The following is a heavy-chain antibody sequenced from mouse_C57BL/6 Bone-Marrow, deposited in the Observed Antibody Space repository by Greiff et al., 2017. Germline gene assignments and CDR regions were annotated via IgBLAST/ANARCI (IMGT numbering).Heavy chain of an antibody. V-gene: IGHV3-1*01. CDR2: ISYSGST. CDR1: GYSITSGYD. J-gene: IGHJ2*01. D-gene: IGHD2-4*01. CDR3: ARNDYYFDY. Sequence: EVQGVESGPGMVKPSQSLSLTCTVTGYSITSGYDWQWIRHFPGNKLEWMGYISYSGSTNYNPSLKSRISITHDTSKNHFFLKLNSVTTEDTATYYCARNDYYFDYWGQGTTLTVSS.